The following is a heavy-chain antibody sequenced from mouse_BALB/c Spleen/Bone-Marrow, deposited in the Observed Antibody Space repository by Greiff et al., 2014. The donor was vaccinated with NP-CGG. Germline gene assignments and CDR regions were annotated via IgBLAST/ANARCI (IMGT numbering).Heavy chain of an antibody. Sequence: VQLQQSGAELARPGASVKLSCKASGYTFTSYWMQWVKQRPGQGLEWIGAIYPGDGDTRYTQKFKGKATLTADKSSSTAYMQLNSLASEDSAVYYCARRQLGPYAMDYWGQGTLVTVSS. CDR1: GYTFTSYW. D-gene: IGHD3-2*01. CDR3: ARRQLGPYAMDY. J-gene: IGHJ4*01. V-gene: IGHV1-87*01. CDR2: IYPGDGDT.